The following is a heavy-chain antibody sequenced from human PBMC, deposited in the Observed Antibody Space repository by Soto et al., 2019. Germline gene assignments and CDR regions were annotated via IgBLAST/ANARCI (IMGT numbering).Heavy chain of an antibody. Sequence: QTLSLTCAISGDSVSSNSAAWNWIRQSPSRGLDWLGRTFYRSKWYNDYAVSVKSRITINPDSSKNQFSLQLNSVTPEDTAVYYCARDAYCSGGSCYSEGSWYGMDVWGQGTTVNVSS. CDR1: GDSVSSNSAA. CDR2: TFYRSKWYN. J-gene: IGHJ6*01. CDR3: ARDAYCSGGSCYSEGSWYGMDV. V-gene: IGHV6-1*01. D-gene: IGHD2-15*01.